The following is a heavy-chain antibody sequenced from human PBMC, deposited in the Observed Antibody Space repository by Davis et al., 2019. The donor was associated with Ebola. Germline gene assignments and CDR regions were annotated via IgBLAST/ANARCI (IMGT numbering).Heavy chain of an antibody. CDR2: ISGSGGST. D-gene: IGHD2-15*01. CDR1: GFTFSSYA. J-gene: IGHJ4*02. Sequence: GESLKISCAASGFTFSSYALSWVRPAPGKGLEWVSAISGSGGSTYYADSVKCRFPISRDNAKNSLYLQMNSVGAEDTAVYYCCSGQKVWGQGTLVTVSS. CDR3: CSGQKV. V-gene: IGHV3-23*01.